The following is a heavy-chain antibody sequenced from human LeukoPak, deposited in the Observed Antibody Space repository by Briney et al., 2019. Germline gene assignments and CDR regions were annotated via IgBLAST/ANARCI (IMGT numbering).Heavy chain of an antibody. CDR1: GYTFTNYG. V-gene: IGHV1-18*03. J-gene: IGHJ6*02. CDR2: ISGYNGNT. CDR3: ARDSMDV. Sequence: GASVKVSCKASGYTFTNYGVTWVRQAPGQGLEWMGWISGYNGNTNYAQNLQGRVTMTTDTSTSTAYMELRSLRSDDMAVYYCARDSMDVWGQGTTVTVSS.